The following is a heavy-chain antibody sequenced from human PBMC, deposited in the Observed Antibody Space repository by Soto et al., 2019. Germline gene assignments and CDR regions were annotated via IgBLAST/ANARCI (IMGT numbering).Heavy chain of an antibody. CDR2: IYSSGST. J-gene: IGHJ4*02. CDR3: ARARFGEVLLFDY. CDR1: GGSISYYH. Sequence: SETLSLTCTVSGGSISYYHWSWIRQPAGKGLEWIGRIYSSGSTNYNPSLKSRVTMSVDTSKNQFSLKLDSVTAADTAAYYCARARFGEVLLFDYWGQRTLVTVSS. V-gene: IGHV4-4*07. D-gene: IGHD3-10*01.